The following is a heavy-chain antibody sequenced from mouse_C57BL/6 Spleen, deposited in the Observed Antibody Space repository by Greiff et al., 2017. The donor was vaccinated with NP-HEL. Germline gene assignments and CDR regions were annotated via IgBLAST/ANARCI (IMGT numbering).Heavy chain of an antibody. CDR2: ISDGGSYT. J-gene: IGHJ4*01. CDR3: ARDRGPFITTVEKPAMDY. V-gene: IGHV5-4*01. D-gene: IGHD1-1*01. CDR1: GFTFSSYA. Sequence: EVKLVESGGGLVKPGGSLKLSCAASGFTFSSYAMSWVRQTPEKRLEWVATISDGGSYTYYPDNVKGRFTISRDNAKNNLYLQMSHLKSEDTAMYYCARDRGPFITTVEKPAMDYWGQGTSVTVSS.